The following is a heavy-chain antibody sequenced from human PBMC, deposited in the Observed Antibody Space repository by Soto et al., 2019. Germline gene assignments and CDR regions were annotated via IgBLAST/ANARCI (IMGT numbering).Heavy chain of an antibody. Sequence: GASVKVSCKASGYTFTGYYMHWVRQAPGQGLEWMGGIIPIFGTANYAQKFQGRVTITADESTSTAYMELSSLRSEDTAVYYCARGRKYNRIFDYWGQGTLVTVSS. CDR1: GYTFTGYY. CDR3: ARGRKYNRIFDY. J-gene: IGHJ4*02. CDR2: IIPIFGTA. V-gene: IGHV1-69*13. D-gene: IGHD1-1*01.